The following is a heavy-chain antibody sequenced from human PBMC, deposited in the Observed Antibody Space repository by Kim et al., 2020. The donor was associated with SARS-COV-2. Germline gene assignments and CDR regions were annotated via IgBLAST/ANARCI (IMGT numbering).Heavy chain of an antibody. CDR3: ARGPWIQLWPTTVGGDWYFDL. CDR2: INHSGST. J-gene: IGHJ2*01. V-gene: IGHV4-34*01. CDR1: GGSFSGYY. Sequence: SETLSLTCAVYGGSFSGYYWSWIRQPPGKGLEWIGEINHSGSTNYNPSLKSRVTISVDTSKNQFSLKLSSVTAADTAVYYCARGPWIQLWPTTVGGDWYFDLWGRGTLVTVSS. D-gene: IGHD5-18*01.